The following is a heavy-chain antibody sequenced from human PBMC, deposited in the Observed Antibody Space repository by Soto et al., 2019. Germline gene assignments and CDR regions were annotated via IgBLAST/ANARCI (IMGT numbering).Heavy chain of an antibody. CDR1: GFSLSSRW. J-gene: IGHJ4*02. CDR3: ARAVAVPADFDY. V-gene: IGHV1-3*04. CDR2: IKSDGNT. D-gene: IGHD6-19*01. Sequence: PGGSLRLSCAASGFSLSSRWMHWVRQIPGKGLMWVSRIKSDGNTKYSQKFQGRVTITRDTSASTAYMELSSLRSEDTAVYYCARAVAVPADFDYWGQGTLVTVSS.